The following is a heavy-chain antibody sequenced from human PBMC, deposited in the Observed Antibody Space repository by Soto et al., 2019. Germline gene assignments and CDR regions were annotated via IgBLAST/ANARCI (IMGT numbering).Heavy chain of an antibody. Sequence: GSLRLSRSASGFTFGDFALSWVRQAPGRGLEWVGIIRGKTYGGTTEYAASVKGRFTISKDDSNSVAYLQMDSLKAEDTAMYYCPKHFSTSRLGFDYWGLGTLVTVYS. CDR3: PKHFSTSRLGFDY. V-gene: IGHV3-49*04. CDR1: GFTFGDFA. J-gene: IGHJ4*02. CDR2: IRGKTYGGTT.